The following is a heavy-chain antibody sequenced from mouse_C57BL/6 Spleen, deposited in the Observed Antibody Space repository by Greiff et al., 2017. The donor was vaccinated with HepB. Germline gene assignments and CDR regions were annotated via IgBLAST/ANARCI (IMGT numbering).Heavy chain of an antibody. CDR1: GYTFTDYY. CDR2: IYPGSGNT. V-gene: IGHV1-76*01. CDR3: ARDYYSKTWFAY. J-gene: IGHJ3*01. D-gene: IGHD2-5*01. Sequence: QVQLQQSGAELVRPGASVKLSCKASGYTFTDYYINWVKQRPGQGLEWIARIYPGSGNTYYNEKFKGKATLTAEKSSSTAYMQLSSLTSEDSAVYFCARDYYSKTWFAYWGQGTLVTVSA.